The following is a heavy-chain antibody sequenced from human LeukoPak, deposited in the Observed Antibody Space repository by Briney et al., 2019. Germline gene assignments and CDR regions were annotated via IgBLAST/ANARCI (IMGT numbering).Heavy chain of an antibody. CDR1: GASISTLY. CDR2: IYHSGST. Sequence: PSGTLSLTCTVSGASISTLYWSWIRQPPGKGLEWIGYIYHSGSTNYNPSLKSRATISVDTSKNQFSLKLNSVTAADTAVYYCARENYDSTFFDHWGRGTLVTVSS. D-gene: IGHD3-22*01. J-gene: IGHJ4*02. CDR3: ARENYDSTFFDH. V-gene: IGHV4-59*01.